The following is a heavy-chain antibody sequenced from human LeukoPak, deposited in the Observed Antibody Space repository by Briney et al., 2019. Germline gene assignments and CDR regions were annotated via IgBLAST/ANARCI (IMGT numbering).Heavy chain of an antibody. CDR3: STYYYDSGGYYHVVFDY. D-gene: IGHD3-22*01. V-gene: IGHV4-39*01. CDR1: GGSVSSGGYY. CDR2: IYYSGST. Sequence: SETLSLTCTVSGGSVSSGGYYWSWIRQPPGKGLEWIGSIYYSGSTYYNPSLKSRVTISVDTSKNQFSLKLSSVTAADTAVYYCSTYYYDSGGYYHVVFDYWGQGTLVTVSS. J-gene: IGHJ4*02.